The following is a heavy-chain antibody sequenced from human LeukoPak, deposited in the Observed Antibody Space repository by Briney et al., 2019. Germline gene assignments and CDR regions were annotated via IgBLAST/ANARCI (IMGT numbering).Heavy chain of an antibody. CDR1: GYTFTSYG. J-gene: IGHJ4*02. V-gene: IGHV1-18*01. CDR2: ISAYNGNT. D-gene: IGHD3-3*01. Sequence: ASVKVSCKASGYTFTSYGISWVRQAPGQGLEWMGWISAYNGNTNYAQKLQGRVTMTTDTSTSTAYMQLRSLRSDDTAVYYCAREPNVLRFLEWLSRPPLDYWGQGTLVTVSS. CDR3: AREPNVLRFLEWLSRPPLDY.